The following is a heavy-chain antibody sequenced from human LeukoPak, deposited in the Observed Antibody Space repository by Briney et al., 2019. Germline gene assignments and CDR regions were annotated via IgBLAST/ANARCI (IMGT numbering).Heavy chain of an antibody. CDR1: GFSFSTYS. Sequence: TGGSLRLSCAASGFSFSTYSMNWVRQAPGKGLEWVAYIISGSNTIYYSDSVKGRFTISRDNAKNALYLQMNSLRAEDTAVYYCSGRSGFSSIYWGQGTLVKVSS. D-gene: IGHD6-19*01. J-gene: IGHJ4*02. CDR3: SGRSGFSSIY. V-gene: IGHV3-48*01. CDR2: IISGSNTI.